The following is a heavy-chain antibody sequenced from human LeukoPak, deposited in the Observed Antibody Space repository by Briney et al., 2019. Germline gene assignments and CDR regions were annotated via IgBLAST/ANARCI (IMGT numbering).Heavy chain of an antibody. J-gene: IGHJ4*02. CDR2: IYYSGST. CDR1: GDSISSYY. D-gene: IGHD3-10*01. CDR3: ARLAQRARGYFDY. V-gene: IGHV4-59*08. Sequence: PSETLSLTCTVSGDSISSYYWGWIRQPPGKGLEWIGYIYYSGSTNYNPSLKSRVTISVDTSKNQFSLKLSSVTAADTAVYYCARLAQRARGYFDYWGQGTLVTVSS.